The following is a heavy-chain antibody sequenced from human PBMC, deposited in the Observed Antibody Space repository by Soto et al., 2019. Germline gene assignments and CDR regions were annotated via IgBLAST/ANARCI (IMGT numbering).Heavy chain of an antibody. CDR1: GFTFTSYA. D-gene: IGHD3-3*01. Sequence: EVQLLESGEGLVQPGGSLRLSCSASGFTFTSYAMSWVRQAPGKGLEWVSGISGSGGDTKSADSVKGRFTISRDNFKKMLYLQMNSLRAEDTAVYYCAKHDFWTLYNTGLDSWGQGTLFTVSS. V-gene: IGHV3-23*01. CDR2: ISGSGGDT. CDR3: AKHDFWTLYNTGLDS. J-gene: IGHJ4*02.